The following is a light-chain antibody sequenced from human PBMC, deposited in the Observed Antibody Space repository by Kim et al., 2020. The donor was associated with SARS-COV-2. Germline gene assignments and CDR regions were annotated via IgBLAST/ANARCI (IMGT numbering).Light chain of an antibody. Sequence: QSVLTQPPSASGTPGQRVTISCSGSSSNIGSNTVNWYQQLPGTAPKLLIYSNNQRPSGVPDRFSGSKSGTSASLAINGLQSEDEADYYCAAWDDSLNAWVFGGGTQLTVL. CDR1: SSNIGSNT. J-gene: IGLJ3*02. V-gene: IGLV1-44*01. CDR3: AAWDDSLNAWV. CDR2: SNN.